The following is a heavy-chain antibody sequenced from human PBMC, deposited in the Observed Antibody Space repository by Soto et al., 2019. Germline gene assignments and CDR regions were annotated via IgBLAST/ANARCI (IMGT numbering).Heavy chain of an antibody. Sequence: PGGSLRLSCAASGFTFSSYAMSWVRQSPGKGLEWVSAISGSGGSTYYADSVKGRFTISRDNSKNTLYLQMNSLRAEDTAVYYCAKVEYSSGWYFDYWGQGTLVTVSS. CDR1: GFTFSSYA. D-gene: IGHD6-19*01. V-gene: IGHV3-23*01. J-gene: IGHJ4*02. CDR3: AKVEYSSGWYFDY. CDR2: ISGSGGST.